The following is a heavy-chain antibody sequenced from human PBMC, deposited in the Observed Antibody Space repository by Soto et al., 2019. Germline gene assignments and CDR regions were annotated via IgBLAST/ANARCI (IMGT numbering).Heavy chain of an antibody. V-gene: IGHV1-69*06. J-gene: IGHJ4*02. CDR1: GGTFSGHA. D-gene: IGHD7-27*01. Sequence: QVQLVQSGAEVKKPGSSVKVSCEASGGTFSGHAISWVRQAPGQGPEWMGGLIPLFGTTQHAQNFQDRLRMTADKSTSTAYMELPSLRFEDTAIYYCARGTNWGYRFDSWGQGTLVTVSS. CDR3: ARGTNWGYRFDS. CDR2: LIPLFGTT.